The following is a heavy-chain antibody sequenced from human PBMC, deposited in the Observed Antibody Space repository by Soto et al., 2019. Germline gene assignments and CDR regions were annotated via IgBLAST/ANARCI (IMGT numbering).Heavy chain of an antibody. D-gene: IGHD2-2*02. CDR2: IIPVFGTA. V-gene: IGHV1-69*13. CDR1: GGTFSSYA. J-gene: IGHJ6*02. CDR3: ARVGGYCSSTSCYTEDYYYYYGMDV. Sequence: SVKVSCKASGGTFSSYAISWVRQAPGQGLEWMGGIIPVFGTANYAQKFQGRVTITADESTSTAYMELSSLRSEDTAVYYCARVGGYCSSTSCYTEDYYYYYGMDVWGQGTTVTVS.